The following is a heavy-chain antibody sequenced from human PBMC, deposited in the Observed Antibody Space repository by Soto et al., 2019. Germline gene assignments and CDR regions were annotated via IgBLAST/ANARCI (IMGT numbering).Heavy chain of an antibody. J-gene: IGHJ4*02. D-gene: IGHD3-16*01. CDR3: ERDHWVADY. CDR2: IYSGGST. Sequence: PGGSLRLSCAPSGFTVSTKYMNWVRQAPGKGLERVTVIYSGGSTFYADSVRGRFTIYRDNSKNTVNLQINSLRAEDMAVYYWERDHWVADYWGQGSLVTVSP. CDR1: GFTVSTKY. V-gene: IGHV3-66*01.